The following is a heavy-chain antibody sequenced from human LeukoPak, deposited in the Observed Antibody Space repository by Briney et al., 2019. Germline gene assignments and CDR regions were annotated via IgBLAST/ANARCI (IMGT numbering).Heavy chain of an antibody. J-gene: IGHJ6*03. V-gene: IGHV3-30*02. CDR3: AKEDQYCSSTSCYVGYYYYMDV. CDR2: IRYDGSNK. CDR1: GFTFSSYG. Sequence: GGSLRLSCAASGFTFSSYGMHWVRQAPGKGLEWVAFIRYDGSNKYYADSVKGRFTISRDNSKNTLYLQINSLRAEDTAVYYCAKEDQYCSSTSCYVGYYYYMDVWGKGTTVTVSS. D-gene: IGHD2-2*01.